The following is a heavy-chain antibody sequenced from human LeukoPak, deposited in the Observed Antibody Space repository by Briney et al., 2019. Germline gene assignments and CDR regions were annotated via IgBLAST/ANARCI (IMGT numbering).Heavy chain of an antibody. D-gene: IGHD1-14*01. CDR3: ARARIDY. CDR1: GFTFSSYW. J-gene: IGHJ4*02. CDR2: IKDDGSEK. V-gene: IGHV3-7*04. Sequence: PAGSLRLSCVVSGFTFSSYWMTWVPQAPGNGLEWVANIKDDGSEKYSVDSVKGRFTLSRDNAKNLLYLQMSSLRAEDTAVYYCARARIDYWGQGTLVTVSS.